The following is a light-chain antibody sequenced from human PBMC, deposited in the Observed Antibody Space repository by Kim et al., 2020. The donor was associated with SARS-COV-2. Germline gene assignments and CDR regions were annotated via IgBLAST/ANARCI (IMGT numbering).Light chain of an antibody. V-gene: IGKV1-5*01. J-gene: IGKJ2*01. CDR3: QQYNSYST. CDR1: QSISSW. Sequence: LSAAVGDRVTITRRARQSISSWLAWYQQKAGKAPKLLIYDASSLESGVPSRFSGSGSGTEFPLNISSLQPDDFATYYCQQYNSYSTFGQGTKLEI. CDR2: DAS.